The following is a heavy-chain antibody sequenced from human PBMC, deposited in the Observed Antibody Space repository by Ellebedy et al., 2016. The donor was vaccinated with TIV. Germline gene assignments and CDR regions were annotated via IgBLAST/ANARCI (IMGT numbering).Heavy chain of an antibody. V-gene: IGHV1-3*01. J-gene: IGHJ5*02. CDR3: ARLSRVYDSSGYNWFDP. D-gene: IGHD3-22*01. CDR1: GYIFTSNA. CDR2: INAGNGNT. Sequence: AASVKVSCKASGYIFTSNAMHWVRQAPGQRLEWMGWINAGNGNTKYSQKFQGRVTITRDTSASTAYMELSSLRSEDTAVYYCARLSRVYDSSGYNWFDPWGQGTLVTVSS.